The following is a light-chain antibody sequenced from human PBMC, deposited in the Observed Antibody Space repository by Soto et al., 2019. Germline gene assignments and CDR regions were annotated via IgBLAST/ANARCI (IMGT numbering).Light chain of an antibody. Sequence: EIVMTQSPATLSVSPGERATLSCRASQTVRNNLAWYQQKPGQAPRLLIYGASTRATGIPARFSGIGSGTEFTLTISSLQSEDFAVYYCQQYTNWPLVTFGGGTKVDIK. CDR3: QQYTNWPLVT. V-gene: IGKV3D-15*01. J-gene: IGKJ4*01. CDR2: GAS. CDR1: QTVRNN.